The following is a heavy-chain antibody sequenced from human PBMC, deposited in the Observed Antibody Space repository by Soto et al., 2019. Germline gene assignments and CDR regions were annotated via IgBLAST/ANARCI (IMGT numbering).Heavy chain of an antibody. J-gene: IGHJ3*02. CDR2: INTDGGSS. CDR1: GFTFSGHW. D-gene: IGHD2-2*01. V-gene: IGHV3-74*03. Sequence: EVQLVESGGDLVQPGGSLRLSCAASGFTFSGHWMHWVRQVPGKGLEWVSRINTDGGSSAYADSVKGRFTISRDNAKNTLYLQRNGLRAEDTAVYYCASEAGYCSRTSCYRRAFDTWGQGTTVTVSS. CDR3: ASEAGYCSRTSCYRRAFDT.